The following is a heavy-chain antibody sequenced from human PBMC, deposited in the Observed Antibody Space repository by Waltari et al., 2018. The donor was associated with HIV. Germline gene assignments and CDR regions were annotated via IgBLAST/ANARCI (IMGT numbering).Heavy chain of an antibody. Sequence: QLQLQESGPGLVKPSETLSLTCTVSGGSISSSSYYWGWIRQPPGNGLEWIGSIYYSGSTYHNPSLKSRVTISIDTSKNQFSLKLSSVTAADTAVYYCARASRYSSSTEFDPWGQGTLVTVSS. CDR3: ARASRYSSSTEFDP. CDR1: GGSISSSSYY. V-gene: IGHV4-39*07. D-gene: IGHD6-13*01. CDR2: IYYSGST. J-gene: IGHJ5*02.